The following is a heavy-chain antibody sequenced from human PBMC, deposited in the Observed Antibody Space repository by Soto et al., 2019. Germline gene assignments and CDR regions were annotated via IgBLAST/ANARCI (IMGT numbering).Heavy chain of an antibody. CDR1: GFTFSSYS. J-gene: IGHJ6*03. Sequence: GGALRLSCAASGFTFSSYSMNWVRQAPGKGLEWVSYISSISSTIYYADSVKGRFTISRDNAKNSLYLQMNSLRAEDTAVYYCARASPDIYYYYYYMDVWARGTTVTVSS. V-gene: IGHV3-48*01. CDR2: ISSISSTI. CDR3: ARASPDIYYYYYYMDV. D-gene: IGHD3-9*01.